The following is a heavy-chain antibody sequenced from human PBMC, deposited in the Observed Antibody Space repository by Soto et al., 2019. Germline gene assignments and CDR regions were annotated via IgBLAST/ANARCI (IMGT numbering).Heavy chain of an antibody. CDR2: ISYDGSNK. CDR3: AKERGAYYDFWSGSPSRYYFDY. CDR1: GFTFSSYG. D-gene: IGHD3-3*01. Sequence: QVQLVESGGGVVQPGRSLRLSCAASGFTFSSYGMHWVRQAPGKGLEWVAVISYDGSNKYYADSVKGRFTIPRDNSKNTLYLQMNSLRAEDTAVYYCAKERGAYYDFWSGSPSRYYFDYWGQGTLVTVSS. J-gene: IGHJ4*02. V-gene: IGHV3-30*18.